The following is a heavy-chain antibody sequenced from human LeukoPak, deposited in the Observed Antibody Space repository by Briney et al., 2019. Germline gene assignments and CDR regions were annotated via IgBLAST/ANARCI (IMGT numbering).Heavy chain of an antibody. CDR1: GVSISSGGYY. Sequence: PSQTLSLTCTVSGVSISSGGYYWTCIRQPPGKGLEWIGYIYHSGSTYYNPSLNSRVTMSVDRSKNEFSLKLSSVTAADTALYYCARERGWDYGGNFDYWGQGTLVTVSS. D-gene: IGHD4-23*01. CDR2: IYHSGST. J-gene: IGHJ4*02. CDR3: ARERGWDYGGNFDY. V-gene: IGHV4-30-2*01.